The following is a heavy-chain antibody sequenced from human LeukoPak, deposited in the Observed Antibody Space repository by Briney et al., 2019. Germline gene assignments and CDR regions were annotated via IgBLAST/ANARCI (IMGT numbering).Heavy chain of an antibody. V-gene: IGHV4-34*01. D-gene: IGHD3-16*02. Sequence: SETLSLTCAVYGGSFSGYYWSWIRQPPGKGLEWIGEINHSGSTNYNPSLKSRVTISVDTSKNQFSLKLSSVTAADTAAYYCARGHTKSKRYDYVWGSYRTYFDYWGQGTLVTVSS. J-gene: IGHJ4*02. CDR2: INHSGST. CDR1: GGSFSGYY. CDR3: ARGHTKSKRYDYVWGSYRTYFDY.